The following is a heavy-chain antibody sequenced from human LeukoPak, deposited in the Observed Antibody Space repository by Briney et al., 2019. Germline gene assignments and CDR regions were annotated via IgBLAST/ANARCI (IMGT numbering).Heavy chain of an antibody. CDR2: INHSGST. D-gene: IGHD2-15*01. J-gene: IGHJ2*01. V-gene: IGHV4-34*01. Sequence: SETLSLTCAVYGGSFSGYYWSWIRQPPGTGLEWIGEINHSGSTNYNPSLKSRVTISVDTSKNQFSLKLSSVTAADTAVYYCARRAKKPGYCSGGSCYSERYFDLWGRGTLVTVSS. CDR3: ARRAKKPGYCSGGSCYSERYFDL. CDR1: GGSFSGYY.